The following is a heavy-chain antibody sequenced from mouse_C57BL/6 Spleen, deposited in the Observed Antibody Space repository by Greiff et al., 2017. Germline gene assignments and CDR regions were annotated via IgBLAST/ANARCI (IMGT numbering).Heavy chain of an antibody. Sequence: QVQLKQPGAELVKPGASVKVSCKASGYTFTSYWMHWVKQRPGQGLEWIGRIHPSDSDTNYNQKFKGKATLTVDKSSSTAYMQLSSLTSEDSAVYYCAIWDDYDVGFAYWGQGTLVTVSA. J-gene: IGHJ3*01. D-gene: IGHD2-4*01. CDR3: AIWDDYDVGFAY. V-gene: IGHV1-74*01. CDR2: IHPSDSDT. CDR1: GYTFTSYW.